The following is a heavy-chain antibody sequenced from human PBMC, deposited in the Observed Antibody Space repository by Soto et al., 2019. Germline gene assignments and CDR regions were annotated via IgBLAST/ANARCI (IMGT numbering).Heavy chain of an antibody. CDR1: GGSISDYQ. CDR3: ASMRGLVAISPYFDY. D-gene: IGHD3-16*02. Sequence: QVQLQESGPGLVKPSETLSLTCTVSGGSISDYQWNWIRQSPGKGLEWIGYTYYSGRTNYNPSLKSRLTTSLDTSTKQFSLSLRSVTAADTAVYYCASMRGLVAISPYFDYWGQGTLVTVSS. J-gene: IGHJ4*02. V-gene: IGHV4-59*01. CDR2: TYYSGRT.